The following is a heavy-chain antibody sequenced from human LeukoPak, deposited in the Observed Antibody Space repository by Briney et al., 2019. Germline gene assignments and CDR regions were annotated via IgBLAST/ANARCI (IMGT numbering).Heavy chain of an antibody. CDR2: INHGGST. V-gene: IGHV4-34*01. CDR3: ARHGYGSQGNWFDP. Sequence: SEILSLTCAVFGASFSGYYWSWIRQPPGKGLEWIGEINHGGSTNYNPSLKSRVTISVDTSKNQFSLKLTSVTAADTAVYFCARHGYGSQGNWFDPWGQGPLVTVSS. D-gene: IGHD4-17*01. J-gene: IGHJ5*02. CDR1: GASFSGYY.